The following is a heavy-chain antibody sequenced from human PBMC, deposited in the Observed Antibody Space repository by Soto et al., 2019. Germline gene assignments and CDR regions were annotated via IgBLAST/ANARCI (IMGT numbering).Heavy chain of an antibody. V-gene: IGHV3-23*01. D-gene: IGHD1-26*01. CDR2: ITGSGENT. J-gene: IGHJ6*02. CDR1: VFTVDNYA. CDR3: AKVSLGATTITDFYYYGMDV. Sequence: GGSLRLSCAASVFTVDNYAMNWVRQAPGKGLEWVSGITGSGENTYYADSVKGRFTISRDNSKNTLYVQLNSLRVEDTAIYYCAKVSLGATTITDFYYYGMDVWGQGTMVTVSS.